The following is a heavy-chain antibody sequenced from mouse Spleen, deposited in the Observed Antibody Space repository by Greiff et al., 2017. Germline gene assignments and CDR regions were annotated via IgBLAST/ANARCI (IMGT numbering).Heavy chain of an antibody. Sequence: EVKLMESGGGLVQPGGSLRLSCATSGFTFTDYYMSWVRQPPGKALEWLGFIRNKANGYTTEYSASVKGRFTISRDNSQSILYLQMNTLRAEDSATYYCARAYRYDDFDYWGQGTTLTVSS. CDR1: GFTFTDYY. CDR3: ARAYRYDDFDY. CDR2: IRNKANGYTT. J-gene: IGHJ2*01. D-gene: IGHD2-14*01. V-gene: IGHV7-3*02.